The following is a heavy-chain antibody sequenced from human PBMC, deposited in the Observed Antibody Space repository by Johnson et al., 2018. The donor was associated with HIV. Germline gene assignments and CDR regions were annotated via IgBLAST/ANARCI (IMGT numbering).Heavy chain of an antibody. D-gene: IGHD5-18*01. CDR2: IKQDGSEK. J-gene: IGHJ3*02. CDR3: ARDRVVTVDTAMGYDAFNI. CDR1: GFTFDDYA. V-gene: IGHV3-7*03. Sequence: VQLVESGGGLVQPGRSLRLSCAASGFTFDDYAMHWVRQAPGKGLEWVANIKQDGSEKYYVDSVKGRFTISRDNSKNTLYLQMNSLRAEDTALYYCARDRVVTVDTAMGYDAFNIWGQGTMVTVSS.